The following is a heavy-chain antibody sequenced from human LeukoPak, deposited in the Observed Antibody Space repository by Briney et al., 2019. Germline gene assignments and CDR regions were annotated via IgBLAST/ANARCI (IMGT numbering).Heavy chain of an antibody. Sequence: SQTLSLTCTVSGGSISSGDYYWSWIRQPAGKGLEWIGRIYTSGSTNYNPSLKSRVTMSVDTSKNQFSLKLSSVTAADTAVYYCAREKQVCYDSSGYYCPFDYWGQGTLVTVSS. V-gene: IGHV4-61*02. D-gene: IGHD3-22*01. CDR3: AREKQVCYDSSGYYCPFDY. J-gene: IGHJ4*02. CDR2: IYTSGST. CDR1: GGSISSGDYY.